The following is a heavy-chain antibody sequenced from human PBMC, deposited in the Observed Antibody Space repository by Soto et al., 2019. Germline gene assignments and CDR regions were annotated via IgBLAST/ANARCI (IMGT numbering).Heavy chain of an antibody. J-gene: IGHJ3*01. Sequence: QVQLQESGPGLVKPSETLSLTCTVFGGSISSYYWSWVRQPPGKGLEWIAYIYYSGITSYNPSLKSRVTISVDSSKNQFSLKLTSVTAADTAVYYCARDMPRGVPTGSDAFNVWGQGTVVTVSS. D-gene: IGHD2-2*01. CDR1: GGSISSYY. CDR3: ARDMPRGVPTGSDAFNV. CDR2: IYYSGIT. V-gene: IGHV4-59*01.